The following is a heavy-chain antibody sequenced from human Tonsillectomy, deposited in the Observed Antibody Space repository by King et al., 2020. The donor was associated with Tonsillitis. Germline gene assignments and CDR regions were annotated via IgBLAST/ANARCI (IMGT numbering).Heavy chain of an antibody. CDR2: ISGSGGSR. Sequence: EVQLVESGGGLVQPGGSLRLSCAASGFTFSSYAMTWVRQAPGKGLEWVSGISGSGGSRYYADSVKGRFTISRDNSKNTLYLQMNSLRAADTAVYYCAKAVKPNRDWYFDLWGRGTLVTVSS. J-gene: IGHJ2*01. CDR1: GFTFSSYA. V-gene: IGHV3-23*04. D-gene: IGHD1-14*01. CDR3: AKAVKPNRDWYFDL.